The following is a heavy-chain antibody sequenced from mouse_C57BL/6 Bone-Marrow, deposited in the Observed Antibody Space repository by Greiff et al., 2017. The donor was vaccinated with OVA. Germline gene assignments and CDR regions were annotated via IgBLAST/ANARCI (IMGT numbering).Heavy chain of an antibody. D-gene: IGHD2-4*01. Sequence: VKLMESGPGLVAPSQSLSITCTVSGFSLTSYAISWVRQPPGKGLEWLGVIWTGGGTNYNSALKSRLSISKDNSKSQVFLKMNSLQTDDTARYYCARNLDYDYDDWYFDVWGTGTTVTVSS. CDR1: GFSLTSYA. V-gene: IGHV2-9-1*01. J-gene: IGHJ1*03. CDR3: ARNLDYDYDDWYFDV. CDR2: IWTGGGT.